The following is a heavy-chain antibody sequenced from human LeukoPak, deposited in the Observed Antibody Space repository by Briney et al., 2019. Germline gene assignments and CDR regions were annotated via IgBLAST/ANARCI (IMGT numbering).Heavy chain of an antibody. CDR2: ISYDGSNK. V-gene: IGHV3-30-3*01. CDR1: GFTFSSYA. D-gene: IGHD6-13*01. J-gene: IGHJ4*02. CDR3: GKEFSSSWLF. Sequence: GRSLRLSCAASGFTFSSYAIHWVRQAPGKGLEWVAVISYDGSNKYYADSVKGRFTLSRDNSKNTLYLQMNSLRAEDTAIYYCGKEFSSSWLFWGQGALVTVSS.